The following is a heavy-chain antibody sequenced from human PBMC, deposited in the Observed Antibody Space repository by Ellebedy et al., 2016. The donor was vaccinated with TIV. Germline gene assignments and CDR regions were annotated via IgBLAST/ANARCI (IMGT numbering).Heavy chain of an antibody. CDR3: ASAKVLVPTARGMDV. V-gene: IGHV3-48*02. Sequence: GESLKISCAASGFTFSANSMNWVRQAPGKGLEWISYISSSSTNFYADSVKGRFTISRDNAKNSLYLQMNSLRDEDTAVYYCASAKVLVPTARGMDVWGQGTTVTVSS. J-gene: IGHJ6*02. D-gene: IGHD2-2*01. CDR2: ISSSSTN. CDR1: GFTFSANS.